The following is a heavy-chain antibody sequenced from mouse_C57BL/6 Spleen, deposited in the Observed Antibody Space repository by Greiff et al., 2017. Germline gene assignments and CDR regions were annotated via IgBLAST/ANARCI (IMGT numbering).Heavy chain of an antibody. CDR1: GYTFTSYW. Sequence: LQESGAELVKPGASVKLSCKASGYTFTSYWMHWVKQRPGQGLEWIGMIHPNSGSTNYNEKFKSKATLTVDKSSSTAYMQLSSLTSEDSAVYYCARSGYGSSYDYWGQGTTLTVSS. V-gene: IGHV1-64*01. CDR3: ARSGYGSSYDY. D-gene: IGHD1-1*01. J-gene: IGHJ2*01. CDR2: IHPNSGST.